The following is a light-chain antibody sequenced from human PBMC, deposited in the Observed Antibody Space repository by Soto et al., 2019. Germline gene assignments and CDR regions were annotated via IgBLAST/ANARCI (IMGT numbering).Light chain of an antibody. V-gene: IGKV3-15*01. CDR3: QQYNNWPWT. J-gene: IGKJ1*01. Sequence: EVVLTQSPATLSVSAGGTVTLSCRASQSVRTNVAWYQQKPGHAPRLLIYGASTRATGIPARFSGSGSGTEFTLTISSLQSEDFAVYYCQQYNNWPWTFGQGTKVDIK. CDR1: QSVRTN. CDR2: GAS.